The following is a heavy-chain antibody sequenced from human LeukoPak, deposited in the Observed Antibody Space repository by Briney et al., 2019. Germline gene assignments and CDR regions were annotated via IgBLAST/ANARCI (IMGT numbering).Heavy chain of an antibody. V-gene: IGHV1-69*04. CDR1: GCTFRSYS. D-gene: IGHD1-26*01. CDR3: ARGAIVGATETDY. CDR2: INPILGIA. Sequence: GAAVQASCKASGCTFRSYSCSWVGQAPGPGREWVGRINPILGIATYAQKFQVRVTITADKSTSTAYMERRSLRSEDTSVYYCARGAIVGATETDYWGQGTLVTVSS. J-gene: IGHJ4*02.